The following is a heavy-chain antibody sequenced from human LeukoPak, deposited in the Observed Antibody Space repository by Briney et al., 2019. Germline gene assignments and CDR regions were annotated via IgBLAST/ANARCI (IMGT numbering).Heavy chain of an antibody. CDR1: GGSISSYY. CDR3: ARAKITAADIDRPFDP. V-gene: IGHV4-59*01. CDR2: IYYSGST. D-gene: IGHD6-13*01. J-gene: IGHJ5*02. Sequence: PSETLSLTCTVSGGSISSYYWSWIRQPPGEGLEWIGYIYYSGSTNYNPSLKSRVTISVDTSKNQLSLKLSSVTAADTALYYCARAKITAADIDRPFDPWGQGTLVTVSS.